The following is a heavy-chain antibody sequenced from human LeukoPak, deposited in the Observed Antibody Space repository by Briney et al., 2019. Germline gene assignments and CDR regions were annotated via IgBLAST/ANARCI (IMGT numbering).Heavy chain of an antibody. Sequence: TSETLSLTCAVYGGSFSGYYWSWIRQPPGKGLEWIEEINHSGSTNYNPSLKSRVTISVDTSKNQFSLKLSSVTAADTAVYYCARLGIYYDSSGYYNYFDYWGQGTLVTVSS. CDR1: GGSFSGYY. CDR2: INHSGST. CDR3: ARLGIYYDSSGYYNYFDY. V-gene: IGHV4-34*01. J-gene: IGHJ4*02. D-gene: IGHD3-22*01.